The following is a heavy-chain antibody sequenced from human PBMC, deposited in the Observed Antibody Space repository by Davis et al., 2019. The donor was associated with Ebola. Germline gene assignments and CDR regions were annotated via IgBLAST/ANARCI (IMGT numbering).Heavy chain of an antibody. Sequence: MPGGSLRLSCTVSGGSISSSGCYWSWIRQPPGKGLEWIGDINHSGSTNYNPSLKSRVTISVDTSKNQFSLKLSSVTAADTAVYYCAKRHLVRGVIITPGGMDVWGQGTTVTVSS. V-gene: IGHV4-39*07. D-gene: IGHD3-10*01. CDR2: INHSGST. CDR3: AKRHLVRGVIITPGGMDV. J-gene: IGHJ6*02. CDR1: GGSISSSGCY.